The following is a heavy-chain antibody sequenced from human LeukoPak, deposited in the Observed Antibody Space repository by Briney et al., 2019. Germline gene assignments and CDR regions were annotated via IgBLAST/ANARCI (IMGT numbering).Heavy chain of an antibody. Sequence: PGGSLRLSCAASGFTFSSYWMHWVRHAPGRGLVWVSRINSDGSSTSYADSVKGRFTISRDNAKNTLYLQMNSLRAEDTAVYYCARGVRMVIGSGSYYKYWGQGTLVTVSS. CDR1: GFTFSSYW. CDR3: ARGVRMVIGSGSYYKY. V-gene: IGHV3-74*01. J-gene: IGHJ4*02. D-gene: IGHD3-10*01. CDR2: INSDGSST.